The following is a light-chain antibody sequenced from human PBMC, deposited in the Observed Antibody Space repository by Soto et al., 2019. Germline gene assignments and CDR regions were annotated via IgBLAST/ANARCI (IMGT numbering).Light chain of an antibody. CDR3: HHHNNWPPIT. CDR1: QSVSSN. J-gene: IGKJ5*01. V-gene: IGKV3-15*01. CDR2: GAS. Sequence: EIVMTQSPATLSVSPGERATIACRASQSVSSNLAWYQQKPGQAPRLLIYGASTRATGIPARFSGSGSGTEVPLPISRLQSEDFAVYYCHHHNNWPPITFGQGKRLEIK.